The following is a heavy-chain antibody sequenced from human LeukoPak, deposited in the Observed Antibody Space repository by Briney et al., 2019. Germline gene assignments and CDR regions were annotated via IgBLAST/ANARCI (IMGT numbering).Heavy chain of an antibody. Sequence: TQTLSLTCAISGDSVSSNSVTWNWIRQSPSRGLEWLGRTYYRSTWYNDYAVSVRGRITVNPDTSKNQFSLHLNSVTPEDTAVYYCARRLTQYDCFDPWGQGILVTVSS. D-gene: IGHD2-2*01. CDR1: GDSVSSNSVT. CDR2: TYYRSTWYN. V-gene: IGHV6-1*01. CDR3: ARRLTQYDCFDP. J-gene: IGHJ5*02.